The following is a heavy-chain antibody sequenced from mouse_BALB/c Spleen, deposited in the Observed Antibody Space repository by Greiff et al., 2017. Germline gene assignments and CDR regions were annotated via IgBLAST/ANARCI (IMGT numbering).Heavy chain of an antibody. Sequence: EVQRVESGGGLVKPGGSLKLSCAASGFAFSSYDMSWVRQTPEKRLEWVAYISSGGGSTYYPDTVKGRFTISRDNAKNTLYLQMSSLKSEDTAMYYCARHPGDYGYDEGYAMDYWGQGTSVTVSS. D-gene: IGHD2-2*01. J-gene: IGHJ4*01. V-gene: IGHV5-12-1*01. CDR3: ARHPGDYGYDEGYAMDY. CDR2: ISSGGGST. CDR1: GFAFSSYD.